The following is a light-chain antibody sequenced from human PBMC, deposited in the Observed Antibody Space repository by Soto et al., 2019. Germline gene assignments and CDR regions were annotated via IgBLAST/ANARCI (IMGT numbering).Light chain of an antibody. CDR3: QQHGSSPPNT. Sequence: EIVLTQSPGTLSLSPGERATLSCRASQSVSSSYFAWYQQRPGQAPRLLIYGASSRATGIPDRFSGSGSGADFTLTISRLEPEDFAVYYCQQHGSSPPNTFGQGTKLEIK. CDR1: QSVSSSY. CDR2: GAS. J-gene: IGKJ2*01. V-gene: IGKV3-20*01.